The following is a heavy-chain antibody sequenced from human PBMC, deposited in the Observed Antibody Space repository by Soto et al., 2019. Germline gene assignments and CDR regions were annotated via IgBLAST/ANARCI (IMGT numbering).Heavy chain of an antibody. CDR1: GYTFTDHY. V-gene: IGHV1-2*02. D-gene: IGHD3-16*01. CDR3: ARASRVSGGQRASEF. Sequence: QVQLVQSGAEVKKPGASVKVSCKASGYTFTDHYLLWVRQAPGQGLEWMGWMHPNNGATNFAQKFQCRVTMTRDTSLNTAYLEIPRLKSDDTAVYFCARASRVSGGQRASEFWRQGTLVTVSS. J-gene: IGHJ4*02. CDR2: MHPNNGAT.